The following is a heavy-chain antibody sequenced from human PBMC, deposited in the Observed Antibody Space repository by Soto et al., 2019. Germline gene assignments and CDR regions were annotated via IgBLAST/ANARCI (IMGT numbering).Heavy chain of an antibody. J-gene: IGHJ4*02. D-gene: IGHD4-4*01. V-gene: IGHV1-18*04. CDR3: ARELQGLYYFDY. CDR2: ISAYNGDT. CDR1: GYSFTTHG. Sequence: ASVKVSCKASGYSFTTHGISWVRRAPGHGLEWMGWISAYNGDTHYVQRFQGRVTITRDTSASTAYMELSSLRSDDTAVYYCARELQGLYYFDYWGQGTLVTVSS.